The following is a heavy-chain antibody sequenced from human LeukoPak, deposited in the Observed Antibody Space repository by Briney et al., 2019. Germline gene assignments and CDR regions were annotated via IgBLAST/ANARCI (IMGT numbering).Heavy chain of an antibody. V-gene: IGHV1-18*01. Sequence: ASVKVSCKASGYNFTIYGISWVRQAPGQGLEWMGWISGYNGNTNNAQNLQGRVTMTTGTSTSTAYMELRSLRSDDTAVYYCARCSSYCSSASCLAYFYYYYMDVWGKGTTVTVSS. CDR2: ISGYNGNT. CDR1: GYNFTIYG. CDR3: ARCSSYCSSASCLAYFYYYYMDV. D-gene: IGHD2-2*01. J-gene: IGHJ6*03.